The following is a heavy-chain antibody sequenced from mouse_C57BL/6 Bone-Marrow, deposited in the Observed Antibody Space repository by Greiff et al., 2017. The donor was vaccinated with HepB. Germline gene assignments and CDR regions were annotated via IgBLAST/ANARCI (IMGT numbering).Heavy chain of an antibody. J-gene: IGHJ3*01. V-gene: IGHV1-85*01. D-gene: IGHD3-2*02. CDR1: GYTFTNYD. CDR2: IYPRDGTS. CDR3: ARGGTAQALFAY. Sequence: VQLQESGPELVKPGTSVKLSCKASGYTFTNYDINWMKQWPGQGLEWIGWIYPRDGTSKYNEKFKGKATLTVDTSSSTTYMEFHSLTSEDSAVYFCARGGTAQALFAYWGQGTLVTVSA.